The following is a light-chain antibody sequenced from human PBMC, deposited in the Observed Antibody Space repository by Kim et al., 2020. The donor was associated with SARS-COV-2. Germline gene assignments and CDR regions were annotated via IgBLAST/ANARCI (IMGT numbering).Light chain of an antibody. CDR1: NSNIGRNT. J-gene: IGLJ3*02. Sequence: QSVLTQPPSASGTPGQRVTISCSGSNSNIGRNTVTWYQQLPGTAPKLLIYYSSQRPSGVPDRFSGSKSGTSASLAISGLQSEDEADYYCAAWDDSLNGPVFGGGTKLT. V-gene: IGLV1-44*01. CDR2: YSS. CDR3: AAWDDSLNGPV.